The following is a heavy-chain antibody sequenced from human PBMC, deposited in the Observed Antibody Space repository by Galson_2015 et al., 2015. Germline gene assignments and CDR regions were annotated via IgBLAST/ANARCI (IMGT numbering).Heavy chain of an antibody. V-gene: IGHV3-48*03. CDR1: GFTFSSYE. J-gene: IGHJ4*02. CDR3: ARDYGLHDLLTGYHPFDY. CDR2: ISSSGTTI. D-gene: IGHD3-9*01. Sequence: SLRLSCAASGFTFSSYEMNWVRQAAGKGLEWVLYISSSGTTIYSADSVKGRFTISRDNAKNSLYLQMNSLRAEDTAVYYCARDYGLHDLLTGYHPFDYWGQGTLVTVSS.